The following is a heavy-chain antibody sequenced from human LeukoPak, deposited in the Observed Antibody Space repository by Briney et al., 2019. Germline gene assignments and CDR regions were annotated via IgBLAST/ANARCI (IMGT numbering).Heavy chain of an antibody. CDR3: ARAGSGWPYYSYPMDV. CDR2: IYSTGST. V-gene: IGHV4-4*07. J-gene: IGHJ6*03. CDR1: GGSISLYF. Sequence: PSETLSLTCTVSGGSISLYFWSWIRQPAGKGLEWIGRIYSTGSTNYSPSLERRVTMSVDTSANQFTLNLRSVSAADTAVYYCARAGSGWPYYSYPMDVWGKGTTVTVSS. D-gene: IGHD6-19*01.